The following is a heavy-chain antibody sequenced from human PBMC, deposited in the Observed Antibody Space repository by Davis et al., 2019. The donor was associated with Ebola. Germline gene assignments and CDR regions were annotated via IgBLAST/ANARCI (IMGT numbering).Heavy chain of an antibody. V-gene: IGHV3-48*02. J-gene: IGHJ5*02. Sequence: GESLKISCAASGFTFSSYSMNWVRQAPGKGLEWVSYISSSSSTIYYADSVKGRFTISRDNAKNSLYLQMNSLRDEDTAVYYCARDLGYCSGGSCYNNWFDPWGQGTLVTVSS. CDR1: GFTFSSYS. CDR2: ISSSSSTI. CDR3: ARDLGYCSGGSCYNNWFDP. D-gene: IGHD2-15*01.